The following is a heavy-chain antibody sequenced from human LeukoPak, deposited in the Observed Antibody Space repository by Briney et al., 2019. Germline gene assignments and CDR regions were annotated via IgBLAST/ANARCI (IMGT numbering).Heavy chain of an antibody. Sequence: ASVKVSCKASGYTFTGFYLHWVQQAPGQGPEWLGWINPNSGATNYAQKFQGRVTMTRDTSINTAYMDLSRLRSDDTAIYYCARTFFSYGMDVWGQGTTVTVSS. CDR1: GYTFTGFY. CDR3: ARTFFSYGMDV. J-gene: IGHJ6*02. D-gene: IGHD3-3*02. V-gene: IGHV1-2*02. CDR2: INPNSGAT.